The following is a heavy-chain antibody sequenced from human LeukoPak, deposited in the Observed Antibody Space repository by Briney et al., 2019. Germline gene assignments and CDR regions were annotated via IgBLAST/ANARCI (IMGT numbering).Heavy chain of an antibody. CDR3: ASELDLPTDWAFDY. V-gene: IGHV3-7*03. CDR2: IKQDGSDE. Sequence: GGSLRLSRVPSGFTFSAVWMSWGPRSPGKGRGWVANIKQDGSDEYYVDSVKGRFTISRDNAKNSMYLQMNSLGAEDTAVYYCASELDLPTDWAFDYWGQGALVTVSS. J-gene: IGHJ4*02. D-gene: IGHD3-9*01. CDR1: GFTFSAVW.